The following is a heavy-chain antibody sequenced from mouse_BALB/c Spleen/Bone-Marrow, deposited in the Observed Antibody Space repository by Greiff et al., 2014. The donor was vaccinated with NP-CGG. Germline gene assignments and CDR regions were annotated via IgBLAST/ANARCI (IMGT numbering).Heavy chain of an antibody. CDR1: GFTFSNYW. J-gene: IGHJ2*01. CDR3: TRAITTDYYFDY. D-gene: IGHD2-4*01. Sequence: EVMLVESGGGLVQPGGSMKLSCVASGFTFSNYWMNWVRQSPEKGLEWVAEIRLKSNNYATHYAESVKGRFTISRDDSKSSVYLQMNNLRAEDTGIYYCTRAITTDYYFDYWGQGTTLTVSS. CDR2: IRLKSNNYAT. V-gene: IGHV6-6*02.